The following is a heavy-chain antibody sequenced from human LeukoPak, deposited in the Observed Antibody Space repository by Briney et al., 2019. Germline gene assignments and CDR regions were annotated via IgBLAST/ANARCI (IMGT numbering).Heavy chain of an antibody. CDR2: ISSSGSSI. Sequence: GGSLRLSCAASGFTFSSYEMNWVRQAPGRGLEWVSYISSSGSSIYYVDSVKGRFIISRDNAKNSLFLQMNSLRAEDTAVYYCARRGYYYTSGYLFDDWGQGTLVTVSS. J-gene: IGHJ4*02. CDR3: ARRGYYYTSGYLFDD. CDR1: GFTFSSYE. V-gene: IGHV3-48*03. D-gene: IGHD3-22*01.